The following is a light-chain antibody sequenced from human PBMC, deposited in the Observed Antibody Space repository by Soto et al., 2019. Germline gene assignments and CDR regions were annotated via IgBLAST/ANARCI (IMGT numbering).Light chain of an antibody. CDR2: DAS. Sequence: EIVLTQSPGTLSLSPGDRATLSCRASQSVSSNYLAWYQQKAGQPPRLLIYDASRRATGIPDRFSGSGSGTDFTLTISRLEPEDFAVYYCQQYGSSPLLTFGGGTKVDIK. J-gene: IGKJ4*01. CDR1: QSVSSNY. V-gene: IGKV3-20*01. CDR3: QQYGSSPLLT.